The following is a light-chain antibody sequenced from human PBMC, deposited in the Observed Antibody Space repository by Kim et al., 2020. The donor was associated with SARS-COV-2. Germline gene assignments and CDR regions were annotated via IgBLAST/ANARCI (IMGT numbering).Light chain of an antibody. CDR1: SSNIGAVYD. CDR3: QSYDSSLDGWV. J-gene: IGLJ3*02. CDR2: GNH. V-gene: IGLV1-40*01. Sequence: QGVTISCTGRSSNIGAVYDVHWYQQLPGTAPKLLIYGNHFRPSGVPVRFSASKSGTSASLAITGLHTEDEADYYCQSYDSSLDGWVFGGGTQLTVL.